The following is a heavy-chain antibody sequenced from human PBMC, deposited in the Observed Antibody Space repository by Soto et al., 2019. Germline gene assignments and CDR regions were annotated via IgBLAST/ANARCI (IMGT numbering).Heavy chain of an antibody. D-gene: IGHD4-17*01. Sequence: SEALSLTCAVSSGSISSSNWWSWVRQPPGKGLEWIGEIYHSGSTNYNPSLKSRVTISVDTSKNQFSLKLSSVTAADTAVYYCAREVFGDYCYLLRGYYHYYYLAVWGKGTAVTVSS. CDR2: IYHSGST. J-gene: IGHJ6*03. V-gene: IGHV4-4*02. CDR1: SGSISSSNW. CDR3: AREVFGDYCYLLRGYYHYYYLAV.